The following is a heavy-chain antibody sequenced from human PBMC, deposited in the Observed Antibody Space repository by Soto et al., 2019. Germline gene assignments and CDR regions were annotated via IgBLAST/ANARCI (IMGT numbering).Heavy chain of an antibody. CDR1: GFTFSSYW. Sequence: GGSLRLSCAASGFTFSSYWMSWVRQAPGKGLEWVANIKQDGSEKYYVDSVKGRFTISRDNAKNSLYLQMNSLRAEDTAVYYCARDLDNWGPGGDYWGQGTLVTVSS. J-gene: IGHJ4*02. D-gene: IGHD7-27*01. CDR3: ARDLDNWGPGGDY. V-gene: IGHV3-7*03. CDR2: IKQDGSEK.